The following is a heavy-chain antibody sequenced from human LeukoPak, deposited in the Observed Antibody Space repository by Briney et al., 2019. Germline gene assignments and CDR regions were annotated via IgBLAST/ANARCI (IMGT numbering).Heavy chain of an antibody. CDR3: VRIAAIYYYGMDV. Sequence: ASVKVSCKASGYTFTGYYMHWVRQAPGQGLEWMGWINPNSGGTNYAQKFQGRVTMTRDTSISTAYMELSSLRSEDTAVYYCVRIAAIYYYGMDVWGQGTTVTVSS. D-gene: IGHD6-25*01. CDR2: INPNSGGT. V-gene: IGHV1-2*02. CDR1: GYTFTGYY. J-gene: IGHJ6*02.